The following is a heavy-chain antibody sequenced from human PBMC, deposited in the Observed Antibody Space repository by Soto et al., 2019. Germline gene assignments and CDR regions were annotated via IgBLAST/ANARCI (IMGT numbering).Heavy chain of an antibody. Sequence: APVQVSCKASAYPFPSSGISSVRQPPGHGHEWMGWIRAYHGNTNHTQNLQTKDTITPDTSTSTPYTELRRQRSHYTAVDYRARIAVRANDFDYWGQGTLVNVSS. V-gene: IGHV1-18*01. CDR2: IRAYHGNT. D-gene: IGHD6-6*01. CDR1: AYPFPSSG. J-gene: IGHJ4*02. CDR3: ARIAVRANDFDY.